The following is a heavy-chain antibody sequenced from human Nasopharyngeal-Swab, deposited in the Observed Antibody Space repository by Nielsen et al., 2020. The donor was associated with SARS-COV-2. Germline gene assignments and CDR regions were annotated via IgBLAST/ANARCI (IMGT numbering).Heavy chain of an antibody. V-gene: IGHV1-24*01. CDR1: GYTLTELS. D-gene: IGHD3-3*01. J-gene: IGHJ5*02. CDR3: ATGTSSGRANWFDP. Sequence: ASVKVSCKVSGYTLTELSMHWVRQAPGKGLEWMGGFDPEDGETIYAQKFQGRVTMTEDTSTDTAYMELSSLRSEDTAVYYCATGTSSGRANWFDPWGQGTWSPSPQ. CDR2: FDPEDGET.